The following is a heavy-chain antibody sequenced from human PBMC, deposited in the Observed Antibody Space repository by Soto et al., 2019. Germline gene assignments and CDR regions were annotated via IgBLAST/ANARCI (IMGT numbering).Heavy chain of an antibody. Sequence: QVQLQESGPGLVKPSQTLSLTCTVSGGSISSGGYYWSWIRQHPGKGLEWIGYIYYSGSTYYNPSLKSRVTISXXTXKXXFSLKLSSVTAADTAVYYCARGDRGADDSGDAFDIWGQGTMVTVSS. J-gene: IGHJ3*02. CDR1: GGSISSGGYY. D-gene: IGHD1-26*01. CDR2: IYYSGST. CDR3: ARGDRGADDSGDAFDI. V-gene: IGHV4-31*03.